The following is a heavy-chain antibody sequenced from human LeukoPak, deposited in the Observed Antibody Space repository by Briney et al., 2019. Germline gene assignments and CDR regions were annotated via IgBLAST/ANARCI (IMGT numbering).Heavy chain of an antibody. D-gene: IGHD5-18*01. CDR3: AKTESRGYSYGPPNKYYYYYYGMDV. V-gene: IGHV7-4-1*02. J-gene: IGHJ6*02. CDR2: INTNTGNP. CDR1: GYTFTSYA. Sequence: ASVKVSCKASGYTFTSYAMNWVRQAPGQGVEWMGWINTNTGNPTYAQGFTGRFVFSLDTSVSTAYLQISSLKAEDTAVYYCAKTESRGYSYGPPNKYYYYYYGMDVWGQGTTVTVSS.